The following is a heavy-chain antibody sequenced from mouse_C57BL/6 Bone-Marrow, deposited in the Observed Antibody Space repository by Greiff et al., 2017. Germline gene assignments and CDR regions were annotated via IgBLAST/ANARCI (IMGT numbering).Heavy chain of an antibody. J-gene: IGHJ4*01. Sequence: QVQLQQSGAELARPGASVKLSCKASGYTFPSYGISWVKQRTGQGLEWIGEIYPRSGHTYYNEKFKGKATLTADKSSSTAYMELRSLTSEDSAVYFCEIRQGYYYAMDYWGQGTSVTVSS. CDR2: IYPRSGHT. V-gene: IGHV1-81*01. D-gene: IGHD2-12*01. CDR1: GYTFPSYG. CDR3: EIRQGYYYAMDY.